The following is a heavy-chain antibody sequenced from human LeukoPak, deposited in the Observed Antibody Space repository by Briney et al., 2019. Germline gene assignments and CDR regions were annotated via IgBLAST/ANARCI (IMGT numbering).Heavy chain of an antibody. CDR3: ARARYSYGPWYFDY. CDR2: IYYSGST. D-gene: IGHD5-18*01. CDR1: GGSISSYY. V-gene: IGHV4-59*01. Sequence: SETLSLTCTVSGGSISSYYWSWIRQPPGKGLEWIGYIYYSGSTNYYPSLKSRVTISVDTSKNQFSLKLSSVTAADTAVYYCARARYSYGPWYFDYWGQGTLVTVSS. J-gene: IGHJ4*02.